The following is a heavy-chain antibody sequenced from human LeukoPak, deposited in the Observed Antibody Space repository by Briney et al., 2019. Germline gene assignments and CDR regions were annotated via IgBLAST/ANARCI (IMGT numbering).Heavy chain of an antibody. V-gene: IGHV1-2*02. CDR1: GYTFTGYY. CDR3: ARAGWVTDDSWFDP. CDR2: INPNSGCT. Sequence: ASVKVSCKASGYTFTGYYMHWVRQAPGPGLEWMGWINPNSGCTNYAQKFQGRVTMTRDTSISTAYMELSRLRSDDAAVYYCARAGWVTDDSWFDPWGQGTLVTVSS. J-gene: IGHJ5*02. D-gene: IGHD2-21*02.